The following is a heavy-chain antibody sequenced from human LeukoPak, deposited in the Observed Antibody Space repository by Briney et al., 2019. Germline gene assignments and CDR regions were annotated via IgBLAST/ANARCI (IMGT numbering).Heavy chain of an antibody. CDR3: AREGMVRGVPDAFDL. Sequence: PGGSLRLSCAASGFTFSSYWMDWVRQVPGKELEWVANIKQDGIEKYFVGSVKGRFAISRDNAKNSLYLQMNSLRVEDTAVYYCAREGMVRGVPDAFDLWGQGTMVTVSS. CDR2: IKQDGIEK. D-gene: IGHD3-10*01. J-gene: IGHJ3*01. V-gene: IGHV3-7*01. CDR1: GFTFSSYW.